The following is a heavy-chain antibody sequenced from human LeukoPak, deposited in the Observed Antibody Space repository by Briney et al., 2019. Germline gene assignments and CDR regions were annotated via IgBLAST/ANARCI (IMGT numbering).Heavy chain of an antibody. Sequence: SQTLSLTCTVSGGSMNNYYWSWIRQPPGKGLEWIGYIYYTGSTNHNPALRSRVTISVDTSKNQFSLKLSSVTAADTAVYYCARGGNYFRDYWGQGTLVTVSS. CDR1: GGSMNNYY. J-gene: IGHJ4*02. CDR3: ARGGNYFRDY. D-gene: IGHD1-26*01. V-gene: IGHV4-59*08. CDR2: IYYTGST.